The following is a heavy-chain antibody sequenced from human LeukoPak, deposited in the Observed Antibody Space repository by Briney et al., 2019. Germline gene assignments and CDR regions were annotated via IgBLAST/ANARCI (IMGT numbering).Heavy chain of an antibody. D-gene: IGHD2-2*01. Sequence: ASVKVSCKASGYTFTGYYMHWVRQATGQGLEWMGWMNPNSGNTGYAQKFQGRVTMTRNTSISTAYMELSSLRSEDTAVYYCARGFIVVVPADPYYYYYYMDVWGKGTTVTISS. J-gene: IGHJ6*03. CDR2: MNPNSGNT. CDR3: ARGFIVVVPADPYYYYYYMDV. V-gene: IGHV1-8*02. CDR1: GYTFTGYY.